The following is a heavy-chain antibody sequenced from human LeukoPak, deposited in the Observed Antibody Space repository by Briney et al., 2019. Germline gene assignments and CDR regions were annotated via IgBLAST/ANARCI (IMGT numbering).Heavy chain of an antibody. CDR2: IIPIFGTA. Sequence: SVKVSCRTSGYSFSSYTISWVRQAPGQGLEWMGGIIPIFGTANYAQKFQGRVTITADESTSTAYMELSSLRSEDTAVYYCARASPYSGYENYYYYMDVWGKGTTVTISS. J-gene: IGHJ6*03. V-gene: IGHV1-69*13. CDR3: ARASPYSGYENYYYYMDV. D-gene: IGHD5-12*01. CDR1: GYSFSSYT.